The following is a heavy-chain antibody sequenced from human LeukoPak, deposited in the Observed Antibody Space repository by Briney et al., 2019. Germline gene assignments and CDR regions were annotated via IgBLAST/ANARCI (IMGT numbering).Heavy chain of an antibody. CDR1: GDPVSSSSYY. CDR3: ARLKGYYIDF. V-gene: IGHV4-39*02. Sequence: SETLSLTCSVSGDPVSSSSYYWGWIRQPPGKGLEDIGCIYHSGSTFYNPSLGSRVTISVDTSENHFSLKLSSVTAADTAVYYCARLKGYYIDFWGQGTLVTVSS. J-gene: IGHJ4*02. CDR2: IYHSGST.